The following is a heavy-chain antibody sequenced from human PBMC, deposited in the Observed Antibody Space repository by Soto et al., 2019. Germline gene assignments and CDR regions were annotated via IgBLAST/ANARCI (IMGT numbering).Heavy chain of an antibody. D-gene: IGHD3-10*01. J-gene: IGHJ3*02. V-gene: IGHV1-69*06. CDR1: GGTLSDHG. CDR2: TIPVFNTA. CDR3: ARGVYGSGNYYTGPSAFDI. Sequence: QVQLEQSGAEVKKPGSSVKISCKASGGTLSDHGVSWLRQAPGQGLEWVGGTIPVFNTAKYAPKFQGRVTIAADKSTNIAYVELGSLRSDDTAVYYCARGVYGSGNYYTGPSAFDIWGQGTLVIASS.